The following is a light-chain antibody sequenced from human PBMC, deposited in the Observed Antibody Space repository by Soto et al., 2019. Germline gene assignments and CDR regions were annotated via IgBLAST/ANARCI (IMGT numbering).Light chain of an antibody. Sequence: DIQMTQSPSTLSASVGDRVTITCLASQSISSWLAWYQQKPGKAPKLLIYKASSLESGVPSRFSGSGSGTEFTLTISSLQPDDFATYDCQQYNSYPVTFGQGTKLEIK. V-gene: IGKV1-5*03. CDR2: KAS. CDR3: QQYNSYPVT. CDR1: QSISSW. J-gene: IGKJ2*01.